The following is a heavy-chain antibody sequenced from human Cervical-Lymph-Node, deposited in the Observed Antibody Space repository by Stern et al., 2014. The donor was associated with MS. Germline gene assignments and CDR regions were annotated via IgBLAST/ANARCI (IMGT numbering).Heavy chain of an antibody. CDR2: INGDGSNT. CDR1: GFTLNGHW. J-gene: IGHJ4*02. Sequence: DQLGQSGGGSVQPGGSLRLSCAASGFTLNGHWMHWVRQAPGKGLVWVSRINGDGSNTNYADSVKGRFTISRDNAKSTLYLQMNSLRTEDTAVYYCARFNSDYYGGLDYWGQGTLVTVSS. CDR3: ARFNSDYYGGLDY. D-gene: IGHD4-11*01. V-gene: IGHV3-74*02.